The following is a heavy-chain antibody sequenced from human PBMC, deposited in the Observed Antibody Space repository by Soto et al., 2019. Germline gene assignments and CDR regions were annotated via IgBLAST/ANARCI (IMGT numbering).Heavy chain of an antibody. J-gene: IGHJ4*02. CDR2: ISGSGGST. V-gene: IGHV3-23*01. D-gene: IGHD3-9*01. CDR3: AQQATYYDILTGYYGRYFDY. CDR1: GFTFSSYA. Sequence: GGSLRLSCAASGFTFSSYAMSWVRQAPGKGLEWVSAISGSGGSTYYADSVKGRFTISRDNSKNTLYLQMNSLRAEDTAVYYCAQQATYYDILTGYYGRYFDYWGQGTLVTVSS.